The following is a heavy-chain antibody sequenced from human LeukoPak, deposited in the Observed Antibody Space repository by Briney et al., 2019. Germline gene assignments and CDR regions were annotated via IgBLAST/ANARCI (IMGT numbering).Heavy chain of an antibody. V-gene: IGHV3-11*01. CDR2: ISRSGSTK. J-gene: IGHJ3*02. D-gene: IGHD6-6*01. Sequence: GGSLRLSCAASGFTFSDYNMRWIRQAPGKGLEWVSSISRSGSTKYYADSVKGRFTISRDNAKNSLFLQMNSLRAEDTALYYCASLVAEQLVGGDDAFDIWGQGTMVTVSS. CDR1: GFTFSDYN. CDR3: ASLVAEQLVGGDDAFDI.